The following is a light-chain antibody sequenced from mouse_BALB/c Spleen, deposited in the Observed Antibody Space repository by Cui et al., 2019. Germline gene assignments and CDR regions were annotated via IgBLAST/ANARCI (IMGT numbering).Light chain of an antibody. CDR3: QQWSSNPFT. CDR2: LTS. V-gene: IGKV4-68*01. Sequence: QIVLTQSPALLSASTGEKVTMTCSARSSVSYMYWYQQKPRSSPKPWIYLTSNLASGVPARFSGSGSGTSYSLTISSMEDEDAATYYCQQWSSNPFTFGSGTKLEIK. CDR1: SSVSY. J-gene: IGKJ4*01.